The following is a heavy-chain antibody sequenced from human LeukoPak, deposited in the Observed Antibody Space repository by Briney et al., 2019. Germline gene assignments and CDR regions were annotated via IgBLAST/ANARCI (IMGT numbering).Heavy chain of an antibody. CDR1: GYTFTSYA. J-gene: IGHJ4*02. V-gene: IGHV1-18*01. CDR2: ISAYNGNT. Sequence: GASVKVSCKASGYTFTSYAISWVRRAPGQGLEWMGWISAYNGNTNYAQKLQGRVTMTTDTSTRTAYMELRSLRSDYTAVYYCTTFKPFDYWGQGTLVTVSS. CDR3: TTFKPFDY. D-gene: IGHD2/OR15-2a*01.